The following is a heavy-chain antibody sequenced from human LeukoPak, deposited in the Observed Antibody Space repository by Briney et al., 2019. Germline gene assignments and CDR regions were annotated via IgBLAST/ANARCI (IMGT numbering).Heavy chain of an antibody. Sequence: PSETLSLTCKVSGDSISSYYWSWIRQPPGKGLEWIAYIHYSGVTNYNPSLKSRVTISVDTSKNQFSLKLSSVTAADTAVYYCASSHYYDSSDYKYYFDYWGQGTLVTVSS. CDR2: IHYSGVT. CDR3: ASSHYYDSSDYKYYFDY. V-gene: IGHV4-59*01. D-gene: IGHD3-22*01. J-gene: IGHJ4*02. CDR1: GDSISSYY.